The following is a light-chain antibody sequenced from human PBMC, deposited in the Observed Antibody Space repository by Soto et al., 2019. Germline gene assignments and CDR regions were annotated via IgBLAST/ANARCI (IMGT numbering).Light chain of an antibody. Sequence: QSVLTQPRSVSGSPGQSVTISCTGTSSDVGGYNYVSWYQQHPGKAPKVMIYDVSERPSGVPDRFSGSKSGNTASLTISGLQAEDDDDYYCCSYAGSPRYVFGTGTKLTVL. CDR2: DVS. CDR3: CSYAGSPRYV. V-gene: IGLV2-11*01. CDR1: SSDVGGYNY. J-gene: IGLJ1*01.